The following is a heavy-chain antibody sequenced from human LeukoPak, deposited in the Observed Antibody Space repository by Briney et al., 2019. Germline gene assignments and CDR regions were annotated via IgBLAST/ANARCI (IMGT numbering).Heavy chain of an antibody. Sequence: KPSETLSLTCAVYGGSFSGYYWSWIRQPPGKGLEWIGEINHSGSTNYNPSLKSRVTISVDTSKNQFSLKLSSVTAADTAVYYCARRPYYYDSSGYFTFDYWGQGTLVTVSS. CDR1: GGSFSGYY. J-gene: IGHJ4*02. CDR2: INHSGST. D-gene: IGHD3-22*01. V-gene: IGHV4-34*01. CDR3: ARRPYYYDSSGYFTFDY.